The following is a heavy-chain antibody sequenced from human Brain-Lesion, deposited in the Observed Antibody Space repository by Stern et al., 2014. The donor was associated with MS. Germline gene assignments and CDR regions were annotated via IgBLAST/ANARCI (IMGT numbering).Heavy chain of an antibody. Sequence: EVQLVQSGGDLVQPGRSLRLSCAAFGFTFADYAMHWVRQAPGQGLEWVAGISWNSGTIGYADSVKGRFTTSRDNAYSSLYLQMNSLRPEDTALYYCARDITGSSAYFAYWGQGTLVTVSS. V-gene: IGHV3-9*01. CDR3: ARDITGSSAYFAY. D-gene: IGHD1-14*01. J-gene: IGHJ4*02. CDR2: ISWNSGTI. CDR1: GFTFADYA.